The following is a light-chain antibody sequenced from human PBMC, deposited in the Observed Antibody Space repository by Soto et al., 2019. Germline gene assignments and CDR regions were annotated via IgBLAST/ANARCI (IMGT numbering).Light chain of an antibody. CDR1: QSMNRF. V-gene: IGKV1-39*01. CDR3: QQSYRSPWT. CDR2: GAS. Sequence: DIQMTQSPSSLSASVGDRVTITCRASQSMNRFLNWYQQKPGKAPKVLIYGASSLQSGVPSRFSGSGSGTDFTLTISSLQSEDFATYYCQQSYRSPWTFGQGTKVEIK. J-gene: IGKJ1*01.